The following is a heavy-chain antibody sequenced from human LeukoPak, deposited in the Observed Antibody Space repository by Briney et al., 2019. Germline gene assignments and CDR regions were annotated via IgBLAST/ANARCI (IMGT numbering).Heavy chain of an antibody. V-gene: IGHV3-23*01. Sequence: GRSLRLSCAASGFIFSSFSMNWVRQAPGKGLEWVSAISGSGGSTYYADSVKGRFTISRDNSKNTLYLQMNSLRAEDTAVYYCANIIIRGVVVPAAGNYWGQGTLVTVSS. J-gene: IGHJ4*02. CDR1: GFIFSSFS. D-gene: IGHD2-2*01. CDR3: ANIIIRGVVVPAAGNY. CDR2: ISGSGGST.